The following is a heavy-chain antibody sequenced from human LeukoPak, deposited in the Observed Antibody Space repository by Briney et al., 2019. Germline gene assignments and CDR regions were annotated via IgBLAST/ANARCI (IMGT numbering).Heavy chain of an antibody. J-gene: IGHJ4*02. CDR1: GGSISSYY. CDR3: ARDRDYYGSGSYYVDY. D-gene: IGHD3-10*01. CDR2: IYYSGST. V-gene: IGHV4-59*12. Sequence: PSETLSLTCTVSGGSISSYYWSWIRQPPGKGLEWIGYIYYSGSTNYNPSLKSRVTISVDTSKNQFSLKLSSVTAADTAVYYCARDRDYYGSGSYYVDYWGQGTLVTVSS.